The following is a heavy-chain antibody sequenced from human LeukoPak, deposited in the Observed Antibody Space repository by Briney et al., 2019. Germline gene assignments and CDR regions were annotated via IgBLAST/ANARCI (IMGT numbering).Heavy chain of an antibody. V-gene: IGHV4-4*07. CDR2: IYTSGST. Sequence: SETLSLTCAVSGGSISSYYWSWIRQPAGKGLEWIGRIYTSGSTNYNPSLKSRVTISVDTSKNQFSLKLSSVTAADTAVYYRARDRDCSGGSCYFFDPWGQGTLVTVSS. CDR3: ARDRDCSGGSCYFFDP. CDR1: GGSISSYY. J-gene: IGHJ5*02. D-gene: IGHD2-15*01.